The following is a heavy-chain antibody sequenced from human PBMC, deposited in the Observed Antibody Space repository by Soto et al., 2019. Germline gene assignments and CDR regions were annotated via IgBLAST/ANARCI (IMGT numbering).Heavy chain of an antibody. CDR2: ISSDAIYK. D-gene: IGHD3-22*01. V-gene: IGHV3-30*18. J-gene: IGHJ4*02. CDR1: GFTLSNYG. Sequence: GGYLRLSCPASGFTLSNYGKHWVRQAPCKGLEWVSGISSDAIYKYYADSVKGRFTSSRDNSKNTVYLQMNSLRPEDTAFYYCEKEYYYDSSGPYDEVADYWGLGT. CDR3: EKEYYYDSSGPYDEVADY.